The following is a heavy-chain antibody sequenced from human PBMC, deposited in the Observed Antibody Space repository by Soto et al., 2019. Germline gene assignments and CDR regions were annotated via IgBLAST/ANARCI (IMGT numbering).Heavy chain of an antibody. CDR1: GFIFSESY. Sequence: GGSLRLSCAASGFIFSESYMSWIRQAPGKGLEWVSYISSGSAYTYFADSVEGRFTISRDNAKNSLYLQMNSLRAEDTAVYYCARDDIPGRAVAIYGMDVWGQGTTVTVSS. CDR3: ARDDIPGRAVAIYGMDV. CDR2: ISSGSAYT. V-gene: IGHV3-11*06. J-gene: IGHJ6*02. D-gene: IGHD6-19*01.